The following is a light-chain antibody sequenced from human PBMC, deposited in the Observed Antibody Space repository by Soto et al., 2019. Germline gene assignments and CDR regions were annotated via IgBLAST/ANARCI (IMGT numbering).Light chain of an antibody. J-gene: IGKJ5*01. CDR2: DAS. CDR3: QQRSNLIT. Sequence: ETVMTHSPATLSVSPGERVTLSFCASESVNDNLAWYHQKPGQAPRLLIYDASNRATGIPARFSGSGSGTDFTLTISSLEPEDFAVYYCQQRSNLITFGQGTRLEIK. CDR1: ESVNDN. V-gene: IGKV3-11*01.